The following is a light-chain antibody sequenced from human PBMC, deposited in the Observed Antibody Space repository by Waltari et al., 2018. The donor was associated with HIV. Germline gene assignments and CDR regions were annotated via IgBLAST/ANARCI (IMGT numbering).Light chain of an antibody. CDR2: KAS. V-gene: IGKV1-5*03. Sequence: IQMTQSPSILSASVGDRITITCRASQNVDSWLAWYQQRAGRAPKLLIYKASTLEYGVPARFTGSGSGTNFTLTINSLHPDDFATYYCQQYNSDFYTFGLGTRLDLK. J-gene: IGKJ2*01. CDR3: QQYNSDFYT. CDR1: QNVDSW.